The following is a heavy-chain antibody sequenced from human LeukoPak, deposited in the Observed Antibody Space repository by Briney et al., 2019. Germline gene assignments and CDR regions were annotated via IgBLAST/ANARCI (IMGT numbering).Heavy chain of an antibody. CDR3: ARGRRRDGYNFDY. CDR1: GGSISSYY. Sequence: SETLSLTCTVSGGSISSYYWSWIRQPPGKGLEWIGYIYYSGSTNYNPSLKSRVTISVDTSKNQFSLKLSSVTAADTAVYYCARGRRRDGYNFDYWGQGTLVTVSS. D-gene: IGHD5-24*01. J-gene: IGHJ4*02. CDR2: IYYSGST. V-gene: IGHV4-59*12.